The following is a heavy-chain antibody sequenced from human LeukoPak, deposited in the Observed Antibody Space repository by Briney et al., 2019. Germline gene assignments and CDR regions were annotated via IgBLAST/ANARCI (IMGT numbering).Heavy chain of an antibody. CDR3: ARARYDSTGHLDY. J-gene: IGHJ4*02. V-gene: IGHV3-20*04. CDR2: INWNGGNT. Sequence: GGSLRLSCAASGFXFDDYGISWVRQAPGKGLEWVSGINWNGGNTGYADSVKGRFTIFRGNTKNSLYLQMNSLRAEDTALYYCARARYDSTGHLDYWGQGTLVTVSS. CDR1: GFXFDDYG. D-gene: IGHD3-22*01.